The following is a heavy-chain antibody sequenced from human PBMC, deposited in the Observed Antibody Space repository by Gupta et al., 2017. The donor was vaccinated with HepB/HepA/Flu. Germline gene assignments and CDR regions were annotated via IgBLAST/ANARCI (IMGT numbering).Heavy chain of an antibody. J-gene: IGHJ5*02. D-gene: IGHD2-15*01. V-gene: IGHV4-59*01. CDR1: GGSISSYY. CDR2: IYYSGST. CDR3: ARDSRYCSGGSCYSGNPPTFWFDP. Sequence: QVQLQESGPGLVKPSETLSLTCTVSGGSISSYYWSWIRQPPGKGLEWIGYIYYSGSTNYNPSLKSRVTRSVDTAKNQCFLKLSSVTAADTAVYYCARDSRYCSGGSCYSGNPPTFWFDPGGQGTLVTVSS.